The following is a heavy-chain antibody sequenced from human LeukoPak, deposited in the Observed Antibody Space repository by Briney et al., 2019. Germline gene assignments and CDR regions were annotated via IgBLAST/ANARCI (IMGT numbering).Heavy chain of an antibody. Sequence: SETLFLTCTVSGGSISSYYWSWIRQPAGKGLEWIGRIYTSGSTNYNPSLKSRVTMSVDTSKNQFSLKLSSVTAADTAVYYCARLKSTYCSSTSCHGGYYYYYMDVWGKGTTVTVSS. V-gene: IGHV4-4*07. D-gene: IGHD2-2*01. CDR1: GGSISSYY. CDR3: ARLKSTYCSSTSCHGGYYYYYMDV. CDR2: IYTSGST. J-gene: IGHJ6*03.